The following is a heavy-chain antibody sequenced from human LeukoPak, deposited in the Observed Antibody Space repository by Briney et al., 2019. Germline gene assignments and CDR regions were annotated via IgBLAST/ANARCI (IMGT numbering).Heavy chain of an antibody. CDR3: AGIVGAKTY. CDR1: GFTFSSYW. Sequence: PGGFLRLSCAASGFTFSSYWIHWVRQAPGKGLGWVSRINSDGSSTTYADSVKGRFTISRDNAKNTLYLQMNSLTAEDTAVYYCAGIVGAKTYWGQGTLVTVSS. D-gene: IGHD1-26*01. CDR2: INSDGSST. J-gene: IGHJ4*02. V-gene: IGHV3-74*01.